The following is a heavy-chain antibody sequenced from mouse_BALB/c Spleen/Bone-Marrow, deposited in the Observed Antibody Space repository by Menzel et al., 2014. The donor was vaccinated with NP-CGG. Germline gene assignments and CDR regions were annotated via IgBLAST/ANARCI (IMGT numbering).Heavy chain of an antibody. CDR1: GFTFSDFY. V-gene: IGHV7-1*02. D-gene: IGHD2-10*02. CDR3: ARDVGYGNYFVY. CDR2: SRNKAKYYTT. Sequence: EVHLVESGGGLVQPGGSLRLSCATSGFTFSDFYMEWVRQPPGKRLEWIAASRNKAKYYTTEYSASVKGRFIVSRDTSQSVLYLQMSALRAEDTAIYYCARDVGYGNYFVYWGQGTLVTVSA. J-gene: IGHJ3*01.